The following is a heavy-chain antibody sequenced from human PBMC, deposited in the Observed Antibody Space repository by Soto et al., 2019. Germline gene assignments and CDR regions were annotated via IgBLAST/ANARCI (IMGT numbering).Heavy chain of an antibody. D-gene: IGHD5-18*01. V-gene: IGHV3-30*18. CDR2: ISYDGSNK. J-gene: IGHJ4*02. CDR3: AKEGERGYSYGTLGY. CDR1: GRPIGSYG. Sequence: GVSLRISSAASGRPIGSYGMHWVLQAPGKGLEWVAVISYDGSNKYYADSVKGRFTISRDNSKNTLYLQMNSLRAEDTAVYYCAKEGERGYSYGTLGYWGQGTLVTVSS.